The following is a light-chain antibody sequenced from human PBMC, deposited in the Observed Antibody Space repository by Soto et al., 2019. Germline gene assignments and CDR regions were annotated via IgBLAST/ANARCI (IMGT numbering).Light chain of an antibody. CDR2: EVT. V-gene: IGLV2-23*02. CDR1: NSDIGNYNI. CDR3: CSYAVSNVFV. J-gene: IGLJ7*01. Sequence: QSALTQPASVSGSPGQSITISCTGSNSDIGNYNIVSWYQQHPDKAPQLIIYEVTKRPSGVSNRFSGSKSGNTASLTISGLQAEDEGDYHCCSYAVSNVFVFGTGTQLTVL.